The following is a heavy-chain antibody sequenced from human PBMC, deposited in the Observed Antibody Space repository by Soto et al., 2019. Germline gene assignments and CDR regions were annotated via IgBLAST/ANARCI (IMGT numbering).Heavy chain of an antibody. CDR1: GYTFTSYA. J-gene: IGHJ4*02. V-gene: IGHV1-3*01. CDR3: ARDTITMVRGVMFRYFDY. CDR2: INAGNGNT. Sequence: ASVKVSCKASGYTFTSYAMHWVRQAPGQRLEWMGWINAGNGNTKYSQKFQGRVTITRDTSASTAYMELSSLRSEDTAVYYCARDTITMVRGVMFRYFDYWGKGTLVTVSS. D-gene: IGHD3-10*01.